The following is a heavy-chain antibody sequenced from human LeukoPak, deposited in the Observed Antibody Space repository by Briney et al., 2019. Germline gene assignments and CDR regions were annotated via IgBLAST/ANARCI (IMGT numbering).Heavy chain of an antibody. V-gene: IGHV3-15*07. CDR1: GFTFSNAW. J-gene: IGHJ4*02. D-gene: IGHD6-13*01. Sequence: GGSLRFSCAASGFTFSNAWMTWVRQAPGKGLEWVGRIKSKTDGGTTDYAAPVKGRFTISRDDSKNTLYLQMNSLKTEDTAVYYCTTDLGYSSSDFDYWGQGTLVTVSS. CDR2: IKSKTDGGTT. CDR3: TTDLGYSSSDFDY.